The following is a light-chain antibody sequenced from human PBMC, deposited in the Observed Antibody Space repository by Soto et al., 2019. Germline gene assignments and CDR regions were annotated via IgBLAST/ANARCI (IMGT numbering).Light chain of an antibody. J-gene: IGKJ1*01. Sequence: DIQMTQSPSTLSASVGDRVTITCRASQSISSWLAWYQQKPGKAPKLLIYDASSLESGVPSRFSGSGSGTEFTLTFSSLQPDDFATYYCQQYNIPWTFGQGTKVEIK. CDR3: QQYNIPWT. CDR2: DAS. V-gene: IGKV1-5*01. CDR1: QSISSW.